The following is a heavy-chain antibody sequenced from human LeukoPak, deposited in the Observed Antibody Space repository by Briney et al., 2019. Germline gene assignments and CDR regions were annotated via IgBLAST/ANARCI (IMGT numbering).Heavy chain of an antibody. CDR1: DGFFSSYY. V-gene: IGHV4-34*01. CDR3: ARDGGSNNYWFDP. CDR2: INHSGIT. Sequence: SETLSLTCAVYDGFFSSYYWTWIRQPPGKGLEWIGEINHSGITNYRPSLKSRVTISLDTSKNQFSLKLTSVTTADTAVYYCARDGGSNNYWFDPWGQGTLVTVSS. D-gene: IGHD4-23*01. J-gene: IGHJ5*02.